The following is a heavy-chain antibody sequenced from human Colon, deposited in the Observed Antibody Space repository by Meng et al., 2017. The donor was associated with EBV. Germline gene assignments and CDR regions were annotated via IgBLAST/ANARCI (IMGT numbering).Heavy chain of an antibody. CDR3: SRDLVGSDDS. J-gene: IGHJ5*01. D-gene: IGHD2-8*02. V-gene: IGHV3-74*01. Sequence: VPLVESGGAVVQPGGSLRLSCVGSGYTFSQYWMHWVRQAPGMGLEWVSRLNEDGATTTYADSVRGRFTISRDNAKNTLYLQMNSLRAEDTAVYYCSRDLVGSDDSWGQGTLVTASS. CDR1: GYTFSQYW. CDR2: LNEDGATT.